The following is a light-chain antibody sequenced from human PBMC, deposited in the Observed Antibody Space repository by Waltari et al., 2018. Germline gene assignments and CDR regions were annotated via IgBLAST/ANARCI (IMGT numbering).Light chain of an antibody. CDR2: EGN. Sequence: QSALTQPASVSGSPGQSITVSSTGASSDPGSYDLVFWYQQHPGKTPKLIICEGNKRPSGVSNRFSGFKSGNTASLTISGLQAEDEAEYYCSSNAGRGIVFGGGTKLTVL. CDR3: SSNAGRGIV. J-gene: IGLJ2*01. V-gene: IGLV2-23*01. CDR1: SSDPGSYDL.